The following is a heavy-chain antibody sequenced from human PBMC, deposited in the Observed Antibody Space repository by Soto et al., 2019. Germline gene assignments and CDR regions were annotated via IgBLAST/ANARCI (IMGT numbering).Heavy chain of an antibody. Sequence: QVQLMQSGAEGKKPGASVRVSCVASGYTFTSYYMHWVRQAPGQGLAWLGVIKLSGGSTTYAQRFQGRVTVTRDTSTSTVYMELRSLRSEDTAVYHCAREGNSYSGMDVWGQGTTVTVS. CDR3: AREGNSYSGMDV. V-gene: IGHV1-46*01. CDR2: IKLSGGST. CDR1: GYTFTSYY. J-gene: IGHJ6*02.